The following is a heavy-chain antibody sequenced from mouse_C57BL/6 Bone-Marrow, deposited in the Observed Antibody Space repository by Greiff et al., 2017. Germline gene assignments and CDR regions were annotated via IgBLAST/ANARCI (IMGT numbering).Heavy chain of an antibody. D-gene: IGHD2-2*01. CDR2: IDPSDSET. Sequence: QVQLQQPGAELVRPGSSVKLSCKASGYTFTSYWMHWVKQRPIQGLEWIGNIDPSDSETHYNQKFKDKATLTVDKSSSTAYMQLSSLTSEDSAVYYCALGYDRGVDYWGQGTTLTVSS. J-gene: IGHJ2*01. CDR1: GYTFTSYW. CDR3: ALGYDRGVDY. V-gene: IGHV1-52*01.